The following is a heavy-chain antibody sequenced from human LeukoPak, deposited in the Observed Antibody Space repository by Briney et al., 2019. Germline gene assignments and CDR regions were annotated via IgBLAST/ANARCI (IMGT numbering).Heavy chain of an antibody. CDR3: GRDLGGRSGY. J-gene: IGHJ4*02. CDR2: INEDGSIT. CDR1: GFTFRTYW. D-gene: IGHD1-26*01. V-gene: IGHV3-74*01. Sequence: GGSLRLSCAVSGFTFRTYWMHWVRHVPGEGLVWVSRINEDGSITNYADSVKGRFSISRDNAKNTLYLQMNSLRAEDTAVYYCGRDLGGRSGYWGQGTLVTVSS.